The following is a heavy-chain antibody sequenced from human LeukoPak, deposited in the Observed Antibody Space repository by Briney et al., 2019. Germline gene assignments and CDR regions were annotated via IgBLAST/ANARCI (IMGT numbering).Heavy chain of an antibody. Sequence: GGSLRLSCAASGFTFSKYSMNWVHQAPGKGLEWVSYISSSSSTIYYADSVKGRFTISRDNARNSLYLQMNSLRAEDTAVYYCARDAAAAGTWWFDPWGQGILVTVSS. CDR2: ISSSSSTI. CDR3: ARDAAAAGTWWFDP. J-gene: IGHJ5*02. V-gene: IGHV3-48*01. D-gene: IGHD6-13*01. CDR1: GFTFSKYS.